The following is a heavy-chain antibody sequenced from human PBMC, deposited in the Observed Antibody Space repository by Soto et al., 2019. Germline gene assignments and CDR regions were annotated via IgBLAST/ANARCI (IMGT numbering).Heavy chain of an antibody. CDR1: GGSISSGGYS. J-gene: IGHJ3*02. V-gene: IGHV4-30-2*01. CDR3: ARARVLRYFDWVGGAFDI. CDR2: IYHSGST. D-gene: IGHD3-9*01. Sequence: PSETLSLTCAASGGSISSGGYSWSWIRQPPGKGLEWIGYIYHSGSTYYNPSLKSRVTISVDRSKNQFSLKLSSVTAADTAVYYCARARVLRYFDWVGGAFDIWGQGTMVTVSS.